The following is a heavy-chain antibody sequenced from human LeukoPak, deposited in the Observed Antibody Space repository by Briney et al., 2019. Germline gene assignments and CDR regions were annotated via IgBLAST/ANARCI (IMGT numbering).Heavy chain of an antibody. V-gene: IGHV3-23*01. CDR1: GFTFSRNA. D-gene: IGHD7-27*01. J-gene: IGHJ4*02. Sequence: PGGSLRLSCAASGFTFSRNAMIWVRQAPGKGLEWVSAISGSGSDTYYADSVKGRFTIFRGNSKNTVYLRMNRLRAEDTAVYYCAKDPWGSRGYFDYWGQGTLVTVSS. CDR3: AKDPWGSRGYFDY. CDR2: ISGSGSDT.